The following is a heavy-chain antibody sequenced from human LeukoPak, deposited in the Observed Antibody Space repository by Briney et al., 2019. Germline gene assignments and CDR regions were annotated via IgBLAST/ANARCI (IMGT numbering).Heavy chain of an antibody. V-gene: IGHV4-59*01. CDR2: IYYSGST. J-gene: IGHJ6*02. Sequence: SETLSLTCAVSGVSISSYSRSWIRQPPGKGLEWIGYIYYSGSTNYNPSLKSRVTISVDTSKNQFSLKLSSVTAADTAVYYCAYGMYVWGQGTTVTVSS. CDR1: GVSISSYS. CDR3: AYGMYV.